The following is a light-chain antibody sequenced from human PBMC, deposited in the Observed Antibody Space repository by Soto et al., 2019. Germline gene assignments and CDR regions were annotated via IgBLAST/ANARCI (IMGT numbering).Light chain of an antibody. CDR3: AAWDDSLGVFYV. CDR1: SSNIGSNT. J-gene: IGLJ1*01. CDR2: SNN. Sequence: QSVLTQPPSASGTPGQRVTISRSGSSSNIGSNTVNWYQQLPGTAPKLLIYSNNQRPSGVPDRFSGSKSGTSASLAISGLQSEDEADYYCAAWDDSLGVFYVFGTGTKV. V-gene: IGLV1-44*01.